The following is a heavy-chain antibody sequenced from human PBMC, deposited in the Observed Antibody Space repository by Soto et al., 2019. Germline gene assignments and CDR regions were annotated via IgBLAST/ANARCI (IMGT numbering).Heavy chain of an antibody. V-gene: IGHV3-21*01. CDR2: ISSTSTYT. CDR1: GFTFRSYA. J-gene: IGHJ4*02. Sequence: GSLRLSCAASGFTFRSYAMNWVRQTQEKGLEWASSISSTSTYTHYADSVKGRFTISRDNANNSLFLQMNSLRAEDTAIYYCARDLALAGNYWGQGALVTVSS. D-gene: IGHD6-19*01. CDR3: ARDLALAGNY.